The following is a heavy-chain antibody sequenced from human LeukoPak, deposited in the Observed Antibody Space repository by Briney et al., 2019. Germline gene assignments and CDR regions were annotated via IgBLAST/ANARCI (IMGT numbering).Heavy chain of an antibody. V-gene: IGHV1-8*01. D-gene: IGHD3-16*02. CDR2: MNPNSGST. Sequence: ASVKVSCKASGYTFTSYDINWVRQATGQGLEWMGWMNPNSGSTGYAQKFQGRVTMTRNTSISTAYMGLSSLRSEDTAVYYCAVWGSYRPIDYWGQGTLVTVSS. CDR3: AVWGSYRPIDY. CDR1: GYTFTSYD. J-gene: IGHJ4*02.